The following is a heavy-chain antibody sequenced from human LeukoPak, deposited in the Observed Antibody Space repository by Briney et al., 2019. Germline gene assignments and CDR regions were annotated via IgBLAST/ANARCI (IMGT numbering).Heavy chain of an antibody. V-gene: IGHV4-39*07. J-gene: IGHJ4*02. CDR2: IYYSGST. Sequence: SETLSLTCTVSGGSISSSSYYWGWIRRPPGKGLEWIGSIYYSGSTYYNPSLKSRVTISVDTSKNQFSLKLSSVTAADTAVYYCARESTYSGYDLSDYWGQGTLVTVSS. CDR1: GGSISSSSYY. CDR3: ARESTYSGYDLSDY. D-gene: IGHD5-12*01.